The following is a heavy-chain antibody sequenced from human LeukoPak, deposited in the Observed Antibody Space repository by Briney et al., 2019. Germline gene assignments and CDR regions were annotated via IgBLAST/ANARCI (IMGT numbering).Heavy chain of an antibody. CDR3: AKSASGQLGPDFDY. Sequence: GGSLRLSCAASGFTFSSYAMRWVRQAPGKGLEWVAAIRGSGSNTYYADSVKGRFTISRDNSKNTLYLQMNSLRAEDTAVYYCAKSASGQLGPDFDYWGQGTLVTVSS. J-gene: IGHJ4*02. CDR1: GFTFSSYA. D-gene: IGHD6-6*01. CDR2: IRGSGSNT. V-gene: IGHV3-23*01.